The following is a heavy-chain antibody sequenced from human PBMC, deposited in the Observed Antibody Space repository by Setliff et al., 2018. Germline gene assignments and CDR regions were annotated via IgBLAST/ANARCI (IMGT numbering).Heavy chain of an antibody. CDR2: ISGSSGGI. J-gene: IGHJ3*02. V-gene: IGHV3-48*04. CDR1: GFVFGTYG. Sequence: GGSLRLSCAASGFVFGTYGMHWVRQAPGKGLEWVSYISGSSGGIYYADSVKGRFTISRDNAKKSLYMEMNSLRAEDTAVYYCARDITRDGYNSGAFDIWGQGTTVTVSS. D-gene: IGHD5-12*01. CDR3: ARDITRDGYNSGAFDI.